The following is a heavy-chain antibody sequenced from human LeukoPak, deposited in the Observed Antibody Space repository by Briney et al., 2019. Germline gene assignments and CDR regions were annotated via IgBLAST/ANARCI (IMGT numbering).Heavy chain of an antibody. J-gene: IGHJ4*02. CDR3: ARDRPKLRFSEWSQYYFDY. CDR2: INPNSGGT. Sequence: GASVKVSCKASGYTFTGYYMHWVRQAPGQGLEWMGWINPNSGGTNYAQKFQGRVTMTRDTSISTAYMELSRLRSDDTAVYYCARDRPKLRFSEWSQYYFDYWGQGTLVTVSS. D-gene: IGHD3-3*01. CDR1: GYTFTGYY. V-gene: IGHV1-2*02.